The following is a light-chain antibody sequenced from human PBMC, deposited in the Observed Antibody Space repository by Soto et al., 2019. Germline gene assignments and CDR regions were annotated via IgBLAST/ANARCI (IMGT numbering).Light chain of an antibody. CDR1: QSINNW. CDR3: QQYDNYPLT. CDR2: DAS. V-gene: IGKV1-5*01. J-gene: IGKJ4*01. Sequence: DIQLTQSPSALSASVGDRATITCRASQSINNWLSWYQQKPGKAPKLLIDDASNLESGVPSIFSGSASGTEFTLTISILQPDDFATYYCQQYDNYPLTFGGGTKVDIK.